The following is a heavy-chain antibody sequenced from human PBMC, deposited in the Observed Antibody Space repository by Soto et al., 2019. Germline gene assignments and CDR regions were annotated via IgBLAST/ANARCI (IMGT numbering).Heavy chain of an antibody. CDR1: GYTFTGYY. CDR2: INPNSGGT. V-gene: IGHV1-2*04. D-gene: IGHD2-15*01. CDR3: TTDAPHIVVVVAATRPFVY. Sequence: ASVKVSCKASGYTFTGYYMHWVRRAPGQGLEWMGWINPNSGGTNYAQKFQGWVTMTRDTSISTAYMELSRLRSDDTAVYYCTTDAPHIVVVVAATRPFVYWGQGTQVTVSS. J-gene: IGHJ4*02.